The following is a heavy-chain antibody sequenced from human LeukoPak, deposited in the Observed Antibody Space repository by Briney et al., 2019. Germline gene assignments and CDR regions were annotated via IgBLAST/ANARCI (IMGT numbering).Heavy chain of an antibody. CDR3: AKPYGDYKHY. D-gene: IGHD4-17*01. CDR1: GFTFSSYA. V-gene: IGHV3-23*01. CDR2: ISGSGGST. Sequence: SGGSLRLSCAASGFTFSSYAMSWVRQAPGKGLEWVSAISGSGGSTYYADSVKGRFTISRDKSKNTLYLQMNSLRAEDTAVYYCAKPYGDYKHYWGQGTLVTVSS. J-gene: IGHJ4*02.